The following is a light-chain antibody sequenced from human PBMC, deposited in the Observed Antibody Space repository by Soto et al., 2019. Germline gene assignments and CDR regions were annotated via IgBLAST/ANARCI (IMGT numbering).Light chain of an antibody. J-gene: IGLJ3*02. Sequence: QSALTQPASVSXSPGQSITIXCTGTSSDVGGYNSVSWYQHHPGEAPNLMIYEVTNRPSGVSNRFSGSKSGNTASLTISGLQAEDEADYYCSSFTSSSTGVFGGGTKVTVL. V-gene: IGLV2-14*01. CDR3: SSFTSSSTGV. CDR1: SSDVGGYNS. CDR2: EVT.